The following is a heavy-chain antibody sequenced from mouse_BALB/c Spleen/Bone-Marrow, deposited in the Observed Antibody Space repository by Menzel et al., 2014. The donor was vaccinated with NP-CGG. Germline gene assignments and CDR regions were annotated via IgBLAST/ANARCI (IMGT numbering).Heavy chain of an antibody. Sequence: QLQQSGPGLVKPSQSLSLTCTVTGYSITSDYAWNWIRQFPGNKLEWMSYISYSGSTSYNPSLKSRISITRDTSKNQFFLQLNSVTTKDTAAYCCARGGARATGWFAYWGEATLVNVSA. CDR1: GYSITSDYA. CDR2: ISYSGST. V-gene: IGHV3-2*02. CDR3: ARGGARATGWFAY. J-gene: IGHJ3*01. D-gene: IGHD3-1*01.